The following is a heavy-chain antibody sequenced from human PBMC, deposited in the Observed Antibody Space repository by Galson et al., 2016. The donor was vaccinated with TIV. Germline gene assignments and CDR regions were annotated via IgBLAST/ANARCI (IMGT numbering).Heavy chain of an antibody. CDR3: ASPAGECYYDTSGYKSYWGRGHYTKGKTNSIINLQLNSVRLEDESVYYYAGPEGTDYYDTSVYKSY. CDR2: MYRSETT. J-gene: IGHJ4*01. V-gene: IGHV3-66*02. Sequence: SLRLSCAASGFTVDSNYMTWVRQAPGKGLEWVSIMYRSETTYYADSVKGRFTISRGNSKNTLYLQLNSLRLEDTAVYYCASPAGECYYDTSGYKSYWGRGHYTKGKTNSIINLQLNSVRLEDESVYYYAGPEGTDYYDTSVYKSYWGHRTLVTVSS. CDR1: GFTVDSNY. D-gene: IGHD3-22*01.